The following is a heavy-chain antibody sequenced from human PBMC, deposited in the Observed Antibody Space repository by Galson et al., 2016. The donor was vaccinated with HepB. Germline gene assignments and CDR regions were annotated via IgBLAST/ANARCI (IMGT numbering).Heavy chain of an antibody. Sequence: SVKVSCKASGYTFNDYGINWVRQAPGQGLEWMGWIRAYNGDTFYAQKLKGRVTMTTDRSTSTAYMELRSLRSDDTAVYYCARSLRCITTSSFMDYWGQGALVTVSP. D-gene: IGHD2-2*01. CDR1: GYTFNDYG. V-gene: IGHV1-18*01. J-gene: IGHJ4*02. CDR2: IRAYNGDT. CDR3: ARSLRCITTSSFMDY.